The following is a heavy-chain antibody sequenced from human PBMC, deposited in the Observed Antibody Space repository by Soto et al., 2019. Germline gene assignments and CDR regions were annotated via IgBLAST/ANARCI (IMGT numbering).Heavy chain of an antibody. J-gene: IGHJ4*02. Sequence: SVKVSCKASGGTFSSYAISWVRQAPGQGLEWMGGIIPIFGTANYAQKFQGRVTITADESTSTAYMELSSLRSEDTAVYYCASSSMVLAVAGTFYFDYWGQGTLVTVS. CDR3: ASSSMVLAVAGTFYFDY. V-gene: IGHV1-69*13. CDR2: IIPIFGTA. D-gene: IGHD6-19*01. CDR1: GGTFSSYA.